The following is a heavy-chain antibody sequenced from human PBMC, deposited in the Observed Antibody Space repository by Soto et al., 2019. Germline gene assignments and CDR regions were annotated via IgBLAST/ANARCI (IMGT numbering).Heavy chain of an antibody. D-gene: IGHD4-17*01. CDR1: GFTFSNYW. Sequence: GGSLRLSCAASGFTFSNYWMTWVRQAPVKGLEWVANINQDGGERYSVDSVKGRFTISRDNAKNSLYLQMNSLRAEDTAVYYYASLTGDYGDPDDAFDIWGQGTMVTVSS. CDR3: ASLTGDYGDPDDAFDI. J-gene: IGHJ3*02. V-gene: IGHV3-7*03. CDR2: INQDGGER.